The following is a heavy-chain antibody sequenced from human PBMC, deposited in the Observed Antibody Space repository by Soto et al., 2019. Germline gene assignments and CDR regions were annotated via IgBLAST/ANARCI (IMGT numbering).Heavy chain of an antibody. V-gene: IGHV1-18*01. CDR3: ALPGYSSGWTFHGMDV. J-gene: IGHJ6*02. CDR2: ISAYNGNT. CDR1: GYTFTSYG. D-gene: IGHD6-19*01. Sequence: ASVKVSCKASGYTFTSYGISWVRQAPGQGLEWMGWISAYNGNTNYAQKLQGRVTMTTDTSTSTAYMELRSLRSDDTAVYYCALPGYSSGWTFHGMDVWGQETTVTVSS.